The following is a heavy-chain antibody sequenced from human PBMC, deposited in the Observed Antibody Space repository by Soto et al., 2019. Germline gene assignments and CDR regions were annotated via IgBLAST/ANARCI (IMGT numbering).Heavy chain of an antibody. CDR3: ARGSVYDY. V-gene: IGHV1-18*04. CDR1: GYTFTGYY. J-gene: IGHJ4*02. D-gene: IGHD5-12*01. Sequence: ASVKVSCKASGYTFTGYYMHWVRQAPGQGLEWMGWISTYNGSTNCAQKLQGRVTMTTDTSTSTAYMELRSLRSDDTAVYFCARGSVYDYWGQGTLVTVSS. CDR2: ISTYNGST.